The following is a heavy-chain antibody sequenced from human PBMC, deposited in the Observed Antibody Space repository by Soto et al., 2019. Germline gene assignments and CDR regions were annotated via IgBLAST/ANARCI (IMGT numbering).Heavy chain of an antibody. J-gene: IGHJ4*02. CDR3: AREGDQYSYGKKSFDY. CDR2: IWYDGSNK. D-gene: IGHD5-18*01. Sequence: QVQLVESGGGVVQPGRSLRLSCAASGFTFSSYGMHWVRQAPGKGLEWVAVIWYDGSNKYYADSVKGRFTISRDNSKNTLYLQMNSLRAEDTAVYYCAREGDQYSYGKKSFDYWGQGTLVIVSS. V-gene: IGHV3-33*01. CDR1: GFTFSSYG.